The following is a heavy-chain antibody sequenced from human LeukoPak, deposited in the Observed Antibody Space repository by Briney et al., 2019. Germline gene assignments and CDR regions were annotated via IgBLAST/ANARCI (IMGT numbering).Heavy chain of an antibody. CDR3: ARGWLFHHYFDY. Sequence: GASVNVSCKASGYTFTSYAMHWVRQAPGQRLEWMGWINAGNGNTKYSQKFQGRVTMTRDTSISTAYMELSRLRSDDTAVYYCARGWLFHHYFDYWGQGTLVTVSS. V-gene: IGHV1-3*01. D-gene: IGHD3-22*01. CDR2: INAGNGNT. J-gene: IGHJ4*02. CDR1: GYTFTSYA.